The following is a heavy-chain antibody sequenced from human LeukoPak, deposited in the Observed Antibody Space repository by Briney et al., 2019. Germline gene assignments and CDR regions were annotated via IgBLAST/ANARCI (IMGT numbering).Heavy chain of an antibody. CDR3: ARDRMSSFDY. V-gene: IGHV3-48*01. J-gene: IGHJ4*02. CDR2: ISSSSSTT. D-gene: IGHD2-2*01. Sequence: QPGGSLRLSCAASRFTFNSYGMNWVRQAPGKGLEWVSYISSSSSTTYYADSVKGRFTISRDNAKNSLYLQMNSLRAEDTAVYYCARDRMSSFDYWDQGTLVTVSS. CDR1: RFTFNSYG.